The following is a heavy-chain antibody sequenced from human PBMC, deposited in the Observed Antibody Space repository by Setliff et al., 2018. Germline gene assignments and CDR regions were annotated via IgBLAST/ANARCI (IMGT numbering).Heavy chain of an antibody. CDR2: IYTSGGT. V-gene: IGHV4-61*02. Sequence: PSETLSLTCTVSGGSISSGTYYWSWIRQPAGKGLEWIGRIYTSGGTNYNPSLKSRVTISVDTSTNQFSLKLRSVTAADTAVYYCARLSWDGLRYHGLDVWGQGTTVTVSS. J-gene: IGHJ6*02. CDR1: GGSISSGTYY. CDR3: ARLSWDGLRYHGLDV. D-gene: IGHD3-10*01.